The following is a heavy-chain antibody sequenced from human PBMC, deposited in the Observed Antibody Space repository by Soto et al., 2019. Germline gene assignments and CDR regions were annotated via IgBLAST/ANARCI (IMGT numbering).Heavy chain of an antibody. V-gene: IGHV3-74*01. CDR1: GFTFSNYW. Sequence: EVQLVESGGGLVQPGGSLRLSCAASGFTFSNYWMHWVRQAPGKGLVWVSRINSDGSSTSYADSVKGRFTISRDNAKNTLYLQMNSLRAEDTAVYYCARARGGIVGCNDAFDIWGQGTMVTVSS. D-gene: IGHD1-26*01. CDR3: ARARGGIVGCNDAFDI. CDR2: INSDGSST. J-gene: IGHJ3*02.